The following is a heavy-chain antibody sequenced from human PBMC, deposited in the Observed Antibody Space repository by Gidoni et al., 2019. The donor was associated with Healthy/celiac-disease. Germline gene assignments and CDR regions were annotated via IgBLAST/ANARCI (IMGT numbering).Heavy chain of an antibody. D-gene: IGHD2-15*01. J-gene: IGHJ5*02. Sequence: QVQLVQSGAEVKKPGASVKVSCKASGYTFTSYVISWVRQAPGQGLEWLGWISAYTGNTNYAQKLQGRVTITTATSTSTAYMELRSLRSDATAVYYCARDLWYCSGGSCHNWFDPWGQGTLVTVSS. CDR3: ARDLWYCSGGSCHNWFDP. CDR1: GYTFTSYV. CDR2: ISAYTGNT. V-gene: IGHV1-18*01.